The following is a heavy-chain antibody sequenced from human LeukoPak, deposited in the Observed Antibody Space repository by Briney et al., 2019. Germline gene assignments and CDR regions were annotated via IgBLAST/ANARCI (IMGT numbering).Heavy chain of an antibody. J-gene: IGHJ5*02. CDR3: ARLRLAVSGTPWDWFDP. Sequence: SETLSLTCTVSGDSISSDFWTWIPQPPGKGLKWIGYIYYSGRTNYNPSLKSRVTISVDTSRNQFSLKLSSVTAADTAVYYCARLRLAVSGTPWDWFDPWGQGTLVTVSS. CDR2: IYYSGRT. D-gene: IGHD6-19*01. CDR1: GDSISSDF. V-gene: IGHV4-59*08.